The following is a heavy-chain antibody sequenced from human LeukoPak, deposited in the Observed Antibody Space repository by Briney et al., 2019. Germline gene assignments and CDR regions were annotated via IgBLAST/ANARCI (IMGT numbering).Heavy chain of an antibody. J-gene: IGHJ4*02. CDR2: ISASGGST. D-gene: IGHD3-3*01. Sequence: PGGSLRLSCAASGFTFSSSAMSWVRQVPGKGLEWVSGISASGGSTYYADSVQGRFTISRDNSKSTLCLQMNSLRAEDTAVYYCAKDIFSSDDFWSESFDYWGQGTLVTVSS. V-gene: IGHV3-23*01. CDR1: GFTFSSSA. CDR3: AKDIFSSDDFWSESFDY.